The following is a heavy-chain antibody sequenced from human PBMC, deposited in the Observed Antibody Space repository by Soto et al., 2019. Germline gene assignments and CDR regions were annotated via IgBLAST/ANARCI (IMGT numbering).Heavy chain of an antibody. CDR1: GYTFTNYE. Sequence: ASVKVSCKASGYTFTNYEINWVRQATGQGPEWMGWMNPGSGNTGYAHKFQGRVTMTRNISISTSYMELSRLGADDTAIYYCARRASSGSLNWFDPWGQGTLVTVSS. V-gene: IGHV1-8*01. D-gene: IGHD3-10*01. CDR3: ARRASSGSLNWFDP. CDR2: MNPGSGNT. J-gene: IGHJ5*02.